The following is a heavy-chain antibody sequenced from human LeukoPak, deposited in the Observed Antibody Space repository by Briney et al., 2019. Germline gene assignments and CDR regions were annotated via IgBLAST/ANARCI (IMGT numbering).Heavy chain of an antibody. CDR3: APTNNLYYYFDY. V-gene: IGHV1-2*02. D-gene: IGHD1-1*01. CDR1: RYTFTRYY. CDR2: INPNSGGT. J-gene: IGHJ4*02. Sequence: ASVTVSCKASRYTFTRYYIHWVRQAPGQRLEWMGWINPNSGGTNYAQKFQGRVSMTRDTSISTAYMALSRLRSDDTAVYYCAPTNNLYYYFDYWGQGTLVTVSS.